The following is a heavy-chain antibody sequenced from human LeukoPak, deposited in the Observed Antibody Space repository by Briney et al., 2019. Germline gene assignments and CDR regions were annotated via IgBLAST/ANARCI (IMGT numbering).Heavy chain of an antibody. V-gene: IGHV3-30*18. CDR3: AKDRAGYCSGGSCYRSDY. CDR1: GFTFSSYG. D-gene: IGHD2-15*01. J-gene: IGHJ4*02. Sequence: GRSLRLSCAASGFTFSSYGMHWVRQAPGEGLEWVAVISYDGSNKYYADSVKGRFTISRDNSKNTLYLQMNSLRAEDTAVYYCAKDRAGYCSGGSCYRSDYWGQGTLVTVSS. CDR2: ISYDGSNK.